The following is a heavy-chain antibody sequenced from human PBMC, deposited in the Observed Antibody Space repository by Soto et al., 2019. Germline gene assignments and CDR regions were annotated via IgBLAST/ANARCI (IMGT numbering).Heavy chain of an antibody. V-gene: IGHV1-18*01. CDR2: ISAYNGNT. CDR3: ARATVTGKYYYYGMDV. CDR1: GYTFTSYG. D-gene: IGHD4-4*01. Sequence: QVQLVQSGAEVKKPGGSVKVSCKASGYTFTSYGISWVRQAPGQGLEWMGWISAYNGNTNYAQKLQGRVTMTTDTSTSTAYMELRSLRSDDTAVYYCARATVTGKYYYYGMDVWGQGTTVTVSS. J-gene: IGHJ6*02.